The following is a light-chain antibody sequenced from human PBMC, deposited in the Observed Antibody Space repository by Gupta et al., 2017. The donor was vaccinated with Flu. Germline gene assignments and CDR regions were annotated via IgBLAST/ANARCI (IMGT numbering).Light chain of an antibody. J-gene: IGLJ2*01. CDR3: SSYTSGSTIVVA. V-gene: IGLV2-14*01. Sequence: QSALAQPASVSGSPGQSITISCTGTTSAVGGYNSVSWSQQRPGTAPNLKISDVTNRPYGRAHRVAGSKSGNTAAMTISWLQAEEGADYYCSSYTSGSTIVVAFGGGTKLTVL. CDR1: TSAVGGYNS. CDR2: DVT.